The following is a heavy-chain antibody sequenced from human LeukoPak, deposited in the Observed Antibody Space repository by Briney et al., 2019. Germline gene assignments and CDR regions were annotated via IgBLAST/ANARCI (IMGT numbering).Heavy chain of an antibody. CDR3: ATIGGKRDFHY. D-gene: IGHD3-16*01. J-gene: IGHJ4*02. Sequence: GGSLRLSCSASGFTSSSYWMSWVRQAPGKGLEWVANIKQDGSEKYYVDSVKGRFTISRDNAKNSLSLQMNSLRAEDTAVYYCATIGGKRDFHYWGQGTLVTVSS. V-gene: IGHV3-7*01. CDR1: GFTSSSYW. CDR2: IKQDGSEK.